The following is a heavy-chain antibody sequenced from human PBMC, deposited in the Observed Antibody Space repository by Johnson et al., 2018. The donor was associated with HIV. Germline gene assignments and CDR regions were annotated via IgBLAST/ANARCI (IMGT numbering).Heavy chain of an antibody. J-gene: IGHJ3*01. D-gene: IGHD2/OR15-2a*01. CDR1: GFTVSSNY. CDR2: IYSGGST. V-gene: IGHV3-66*02. Sequence: VQLVESGGGLVQPGGSLRLSCAASGFTVSSNYMSWVRQAPGKGLEWVSVIYSGGSTYYADSVKGRFTISRDNSKNTLYLQMNSLRTEDTAVYFCASEASFAPRPETAFDVWGQGTKVTVSS. CDR3: ASEASFAPRPETAFDV.